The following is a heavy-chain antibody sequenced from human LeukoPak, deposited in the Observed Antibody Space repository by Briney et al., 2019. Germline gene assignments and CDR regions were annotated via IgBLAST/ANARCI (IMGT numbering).Heavy chain of an antibody. J-gene: IGHJ4*02. CDR2: FDPEDGET. D-gene: IGHD1-26*01. CDR3: ATVARMEGATLGASRGHYFDY. CDR1: GYTLTELS. Sequence: ASVKVSCKVSGYTLTELSMHWVRQAPRKGLEWMGGFDPEDGETIYAQKFQGRVTMTEDTSTDTAYMELSSLRSEDTAVYYCATVARMEGATLGASRGHYFDYWGQGTLVTVSS. V-gene: IGHV1-24*01.